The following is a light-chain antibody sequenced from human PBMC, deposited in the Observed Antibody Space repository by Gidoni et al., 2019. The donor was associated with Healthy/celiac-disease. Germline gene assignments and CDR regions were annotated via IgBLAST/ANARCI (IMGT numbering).Light chain of an antibody. CDR3: QQYNNWPPDT. J-gene: IGKJ2*01. V-gene: IGKV3-15*01. CDR1: QSVSSN. Sequence: ERVMTQSPATLSVSPGERATLSCRASQSVSSNFAWYQQKPGQAPRRLIYGASTRATGIPARFSGSGSGTEFTLTISSLQSEDFAVYYCQQYNNWPPDTFGQGTKLEIK. CDR2: GAS.